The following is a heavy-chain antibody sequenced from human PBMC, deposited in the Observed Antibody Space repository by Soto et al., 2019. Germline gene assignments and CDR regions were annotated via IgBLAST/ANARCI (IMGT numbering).Heavy chain of an antibody. CDR3: TTDNYGYVWGRYRYEACDI. CDR2: IKSKTDGGTT. Sequence: EVQLVESGGGLVKPGGSLRLSCAASGFTFSNAWMNWVRQAPGKGLEWVGRIKSKTDGGTTDYAAPVKGRFTISRDDSKNPLYLQMNSLKTADTAVYYCTTDNYGYVWGRYRYEACDIWGQGTMVTVSS. V-gene: IGHV3-15*07. J-gene: IGHJ3*02. D-gene: IGHD3-16*02. CDR1: GFTFSNAW.